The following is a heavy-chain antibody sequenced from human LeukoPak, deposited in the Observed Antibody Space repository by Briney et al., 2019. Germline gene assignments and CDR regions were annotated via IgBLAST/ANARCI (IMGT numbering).Heavy chain of an antibody. D-gene: IGHD2-2*01. CDR3: ARAPGGIVVVPAAISYFQH. CDR2: IVSNGDST. CDR1: GFTFSRYG. J-gene: IGHJ1*01. V-gene: IGHV3-64D*09. Sequence: PGGSLRLSCSASGFTFSRYGMHWVRQAPGKGLEYVSAIVSNGDSTYYADSVKGRFTISRDNAKNTLYLQMSSLRPDDTAVYYCARAPGGIVVVPAAISYFQHWGQGTLVTVSS.